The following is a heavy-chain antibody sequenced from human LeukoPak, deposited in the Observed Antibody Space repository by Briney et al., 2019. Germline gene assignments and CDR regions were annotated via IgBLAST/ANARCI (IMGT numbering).Heavy chain of an antibody. D-gene: IGHD3-22*01. CDR3: ARAKIQYYDTSGYYLEYFDY. CDR1: WGTFSAYT. CDR2: IIPMFDTA. V-gene: IGHV1-69*13. J-gene: IGHJ4*02. Sequence: ASVKVSCKASWGTFSAYTINWIRQATGQGLEWMGVIIPMFDTANYAQKFQGRVTITADEYTNTAYMDLSSLRSEDTGVYYCARAKIQYYDTSGYYLEYFDYWGQGTLVTVSS.